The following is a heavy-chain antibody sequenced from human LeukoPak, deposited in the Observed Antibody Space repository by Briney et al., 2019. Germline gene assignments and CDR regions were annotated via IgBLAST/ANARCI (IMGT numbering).Heavy chain of an antibody. V-gene: IGHV1-69*04. CDR2: IIPILGIA. Sequence: GASVKVSCKASGGTFSSCAISWVRQAPGQGLEWMGRIIPILGIANYAQKFQGRVTITADKSTSTAYMELSSLRSEDTAVYYCARDSVAAAGIFDYWGQGTLVTVSS. D-gene: IGHD6-13*01. CDR3: ARDSVAAAGIFDY. CDR1: GGTFSSCA. J-gene: IGHJ4*02.